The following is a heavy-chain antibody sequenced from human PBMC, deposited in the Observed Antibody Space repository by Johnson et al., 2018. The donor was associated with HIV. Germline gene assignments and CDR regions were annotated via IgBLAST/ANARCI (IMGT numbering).Heavy chain of an antibody. Sequence: QVQLVESGGGVVQPGRSLRLSCADSGSTFRSYAMHWVRQAPGKGLEWVAVISYDGSNKYYADSVKGRFTISRDNSKNTLYLQMNSLRVEDTAVYYCAKDYHDDYGGNYHDAFDIWGQGTMVTVSS. CDR1: GSTFRSYA. J-gene: IGHJ3*02. CDR3: AKDYHDDYGGNYHDAFDI. CDR2: ISYDGSNK. D-gene: IGHD4-23*01. V-gene: IGHV3-30-3*01.